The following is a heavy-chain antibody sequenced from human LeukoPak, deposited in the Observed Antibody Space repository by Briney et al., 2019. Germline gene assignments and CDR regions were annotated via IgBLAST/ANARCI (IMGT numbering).Heavy chain of an antibody. V-gene: IGHV3-23*01. CDR2: ISGSGGST. CDR3: AKDSSGFGELLRYYFDY. D-gene: IGHD3-10*01. CDR1: GFTFSSYG. Sequence: GGSLRLSCAASGFTFSSYGMSWVRQAPGKGLKWVSAISGSGGSTYYTDSVKGRFTISRDNSKNTLYLQMNSLRAEDTAVYYCAKDSSGFGELLRYYFDYWGQGTLVTVSS. J-gene: IGHJ4*02.